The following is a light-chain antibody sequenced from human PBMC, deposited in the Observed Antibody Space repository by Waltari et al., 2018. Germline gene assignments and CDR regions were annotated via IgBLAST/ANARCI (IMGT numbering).Light chain of an antibody. V-gene: IGLV3-1*01. CDR2: PNN. CDR3: QALDRRTVEVV. CDR1: KLANKN. J-gene: IGLJ2*01. Sequence: SYDLTQPPSVSVSPGQTASITCSGDKLANKNVCWYQQKPGQSPVLVIYPNNKRPSGIPERFSASNSGGTATLTMSGVQSTDEADYYCQALDRRTVEVVFGGGTRLAVL.